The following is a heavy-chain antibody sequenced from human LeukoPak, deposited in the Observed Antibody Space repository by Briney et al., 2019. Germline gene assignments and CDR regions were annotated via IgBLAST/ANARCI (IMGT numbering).Heavy chain of an antibody. CDR3: ARDPPPDDTSGYLDY. CDR1: GFTMSNCW. CDR2: MNQDGSRI. Sequence: PGRSLRLSCSASGFTMSNCWMTWVRQAPGKGLEWVANMNQDGSRIYYVDSVKGRFTISRDNAKNSLHLQMSSLRADDTAVYYCARDPPPDDTSGYLDYWGQGALVTVSS. V-gene: IGHV3-7*04. J-gene: IGHJ4*02. D-gene: IGHD3-22*01.